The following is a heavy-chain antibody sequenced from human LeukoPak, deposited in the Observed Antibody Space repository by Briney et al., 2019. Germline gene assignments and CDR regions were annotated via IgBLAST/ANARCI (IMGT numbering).Heavy chain of an antibody. CDR3: ARVWGYSSGWYGCDY. D-gene: IGHD6-19*01. CDR2: IYHSGST. Sequence: SETLSLTCTVSGYSISSGYYWGWIRQPPGKGLEWIGSIYHSGSTYYNPSLKSRVTISVDTSKNQFSLKLSSVTAADTAVYYCARVWGYSSGWYGCDYWGQGTLVTVSS. CDR1: GYSISSGYY. V-gene: IGHV4-38-2*02. J-gene: IGHJ4*02.